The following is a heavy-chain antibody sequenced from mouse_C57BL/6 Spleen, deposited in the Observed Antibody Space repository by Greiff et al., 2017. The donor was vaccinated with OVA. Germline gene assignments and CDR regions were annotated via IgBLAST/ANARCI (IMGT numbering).Heavy chain of an antibody. J-gene: IGHJ4*01. CDR3: TRPSYDYASMDY. V-gene: IGHV6-6*01. CDR2: IRNKANNHAT. D-gene: IGHD2-4*01. Sequence: EVKVVESGGGLVQPGGSMKLSCAASGFTFSDAWMDWVRQSPEKGLEWVAEIRNKANNHATYYAESVKGRFTISRDDSKSSVYLQMNSLRAEDTGIYYCTRPSYDYASMDYWGQGTSVTVSS. CDR1: GFTFSDAW.